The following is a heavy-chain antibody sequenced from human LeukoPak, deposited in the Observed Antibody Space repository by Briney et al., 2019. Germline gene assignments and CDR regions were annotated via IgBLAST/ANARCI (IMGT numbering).Heavy chain of an antibody. CDR3: ARLRVGASYMDV. J-gene: IGHJ6*03. D-gene: IGHD1-26*01. CDR2: IYPSDSDT. CDR1: GYSFTTYW. Sequence: GESLKISCEGSGYSFTTYWIGWVRQMPGKGLEWMGIIYPSDSDTRYSPSFQGQVTMSADKSISTAYLQWSSLKASDTAMYYCARLRVGASYMDVWGKGTTVTISS. V-gene: IGHV5-51*01.